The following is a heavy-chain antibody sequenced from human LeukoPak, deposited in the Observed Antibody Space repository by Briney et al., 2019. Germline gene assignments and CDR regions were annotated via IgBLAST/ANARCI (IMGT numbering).Heavy chain of an antibody. J-gene: IGHJ4*02. Sequence: GGSLRPSCAASGFSFSSFDMTWVRQAPGKGLEWFSHISSSGGMMYHADSVKGRFTISRDNAKNSLYLQMSSLRAEDTAVYYCGRADRRFGVDHWGQGTLVTVSS. D-gene: IGHD3-10*01. CDR2: ISSSGGMM. V-gene: IGHV3-48*03. CDR3: GRADRRFGVDH. CDR1: GFSFSSFD.